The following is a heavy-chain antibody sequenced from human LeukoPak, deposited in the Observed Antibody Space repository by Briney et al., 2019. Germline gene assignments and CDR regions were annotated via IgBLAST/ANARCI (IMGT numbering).Heavy chain of an antibody. V-gene: IGHV3-7*01. Sequence: GGSLRLSCEASGCTFSSYWMSWVRQAPGKGPEWLANIKQDGSEKYYVDSVKGRFTISRDNAKNSLYLQMSSLRDEDTAVYYCARDDNWGWGHWGQGTLVSVSS. D-gene: IGHD7-27*01. CDR3: ARDDNWGWGH. CDR1: GCTFSSYW. CDR2: IKQDGSEK. J-gene: IGHJ4*02.